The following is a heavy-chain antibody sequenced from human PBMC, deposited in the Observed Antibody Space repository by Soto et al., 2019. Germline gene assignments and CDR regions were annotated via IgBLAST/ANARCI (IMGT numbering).Heavy chain of an antibody. J-gene: IGHJ3*01. V-gene: IGHV1-69*01. CDR3: ARRSVSHSNAFDF. D-gene: IGHD2-15*01. Sequence: QVQLVQSGAEVKKPGSSVKVSCKASGGTFRNLAINWVRQAPGQGLEWMGGFIPIIGGGINAQKFQGRVTITSDESTSTAYMELSILKSEDTVMYFCARRSVSHSNAFDFWGRGTMVTVSS. CDR2: FIPIIGGG. CDR1: GGTFRNLA.